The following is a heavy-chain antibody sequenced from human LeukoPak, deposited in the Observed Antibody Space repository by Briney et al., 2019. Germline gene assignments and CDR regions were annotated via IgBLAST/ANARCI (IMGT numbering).Heavy chain of an antibody. V-gene: IGHV1-69*06. J-gene: IGHJ4*02. CDR1: GGTFSSYA. D-gene: IGHD3-22*01. CDR3: AREHPYYYDSSGTALTAEIKYYFDY. Sequence: SVKVSCKASGGTFSSYAISWVRQAPGQGLEWMGGIIPIFGTANYAQKFQGRVTITADKSTSTAYMELSSLRSEDTAVYYCAREHPYYYDSSGTALTAEIKYYFDYWGQGTLVTVSS. CDR2: IIPIFGTA.